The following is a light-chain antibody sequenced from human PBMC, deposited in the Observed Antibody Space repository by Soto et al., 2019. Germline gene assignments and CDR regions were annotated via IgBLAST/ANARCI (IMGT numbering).Light chain of an antibody. CDR1: SSDIGAYNF. V-gene: IGLV2-14*03. CDR2: DVN. CDR3: TSWTTSTTMI. J-gene: IGLJ2*01. Sequence: QSALTQPASVSGSPGQSITISCTGTSSDIGAYNFVSWYQQHPGKAPKLMLYDVNIRPSGVSNRFSGSKSGNTASLTTSGPQAVEEAIYNSTSWTTSTTMIFGGGTMLTAL.